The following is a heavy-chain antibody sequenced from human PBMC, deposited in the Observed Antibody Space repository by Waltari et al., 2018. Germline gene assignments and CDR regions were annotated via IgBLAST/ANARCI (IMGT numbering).Heavy chain of an antibody. D-gene: IGHD1-26*01. CDR1: GFTVSSYG. V-gene: IGHV3-30*18. Sequence: QVQLVESGGGVVQPGRSLRLPCEASGFTVSSYGMHWARRAPGKGLEWVAVIWYDGSNKYYADSVKGRFTISRDNSKNTLYLQMNSLRAEDTAMYYCAKGVPVGATSWYYFDYWGQGTLVTVSS. J-gene: IGHJ4*02. CDR3: AKGVPVGATSWYYFDY. CDR2: IWYDGSNK.